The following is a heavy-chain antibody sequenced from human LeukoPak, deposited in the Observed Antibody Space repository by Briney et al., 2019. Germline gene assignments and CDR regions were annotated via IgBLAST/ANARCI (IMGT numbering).Heavy chain of an antibody. CDR1: GFPFSSFA. D-gene: IGHD2-2*02. V-gene: IGHV3-30*14. Sequence: GGSLRLSCAASGFPFSSFAMHWVRQAPGKGLEWVAVISYDGSTKDHADSVKGRFSISRDNSKNTLYLQMNSLRAEDTAVYYCARDLAVVPAAIANPNTYYYYGMDVWGQGTTVTVSS. CDR3: ARDLAVVPAAIANPNTYYYYGMDV. J-gene: IGHJ6*02. CDR2: ISYDGSTK.